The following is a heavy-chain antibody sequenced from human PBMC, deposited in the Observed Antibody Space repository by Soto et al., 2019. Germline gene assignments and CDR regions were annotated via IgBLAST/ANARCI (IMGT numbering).Heavy chain of an antibody. V-gene: IGHV4-4*02. CDR1: SGSISSSNW. CDR3: ASTDYCGGDCYSSFDY. J-gene: IGHJ4*02. Sequence: SETLSLTCAVSSGSISSSNWWSWVRQPPGKGLEWIGEIYHSGSTNYNPSLKSRVTISVDKSKNQFSLKLSSVTAADTAVYYCASTDYCGGDCYSSFDYWGQGTLVTVS. CDR2: IYHSGST. D-gene: IGHD2-21*02.